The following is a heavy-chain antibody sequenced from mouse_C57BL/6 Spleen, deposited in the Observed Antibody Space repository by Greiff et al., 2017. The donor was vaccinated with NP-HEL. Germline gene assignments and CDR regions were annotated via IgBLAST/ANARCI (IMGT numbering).Heavy chain of an antibody. J-gene: IGHJ1*01. CDR1: GYTFTSYW. CDR2: INPSNGGT. Sequence: QVQLQQPGTELVKPGASVKLSCKASGYTFTSYWMHWVKQRPGQGLEWIGNINPSNGGTNYNEKFKSKATLTVDKSSSTAYMQLSSLTSEDSAVYYCARPAVVSEPWYFDVWGPGTTVTVSS. D-gene: IGHD1-1*01. CDR3: ARPAVVSEPWYFDV. V-gene: IGHV1-53*01.